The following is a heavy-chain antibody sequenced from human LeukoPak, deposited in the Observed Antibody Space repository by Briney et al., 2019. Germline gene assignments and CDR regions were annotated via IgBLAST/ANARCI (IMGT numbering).Heavy chain of an antibody. CDR3: AREATTETFDY. CDR1: GFTFSDYY. Sequence: GGSLRLSCAASGFTFSDYYMSWIRQAPGKGLEWVSYISSSSSYTNYADSVKGRFTTSRDNAKNSLYLQMNSLRAEDTAVYYCAREATTETFDYWGQGTLVTVSS. J-gene: IGHJ4*02. CDR2: ISSSSSYT. V-gene: IGHV3-11*06. D-gene: IGHD4-17*01.